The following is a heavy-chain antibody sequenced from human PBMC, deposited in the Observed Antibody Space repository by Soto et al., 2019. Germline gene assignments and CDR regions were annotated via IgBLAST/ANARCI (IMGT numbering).Heavy chain of an antibody. V-gene: IGHV2-5*01. CDR1: GFSVSTNGVG. J-gene: IGHJ4*02. Sequence: QITLKESGPTLVKPTQTLTLTCTAFGFSVSTNGVGVGWVRQPPGKALEGLALIYWNDDKRYRPSLRSRLTITKYTSKNQVVLTMTNMDPVDTATYFCVHRQPGGQYDSSGYHFDYWGQGALVTVSS. D-gene: IGHD3-22*01. CDR2: IYWNDDK. CDR3: VHRQPGGQYDSSGYHFDY.